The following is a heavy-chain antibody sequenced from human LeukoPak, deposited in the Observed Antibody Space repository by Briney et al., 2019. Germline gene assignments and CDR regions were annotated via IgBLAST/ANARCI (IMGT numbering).Heavy chain of an antibody. Sequence: SETLSLTCTVSGGSISNYFWTWIRQPPGKGLEWIGYIYYSGRTNYNPSLKSPVTISVDTSKNQFSLKLSSVTAADTAVYYCARDSGTTEEVKFDPWGQGTLVTVSS. J-gene: IGHJ5*02. D-gene: IGHD3-10*01. V-gene: IGHV4-59*12. CDR1: GGSISNYF. CDR3: ARDSGTTEEVKFDP. CDR2: IYYSGRT.